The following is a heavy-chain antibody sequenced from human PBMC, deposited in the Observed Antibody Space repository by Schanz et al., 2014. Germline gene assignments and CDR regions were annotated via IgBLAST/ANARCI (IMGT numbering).Heavy chain of an antibody. J-gene: IGHJ6*02. CDR3: ARGGDYIVVLVAVTREYYYHAMDV. Sequence: QVQLVQSGAEVKKPGASVKVSCKASGYTFAVYYIHWVRQAPGQGLEFMGWISAYNGNTNYAQRRQGRVTMTTDTSTSTAYMELRSLRSDDTAVYYCARGGDYIVVLVAVTREYYYHAMDVGGQGTTVTVSS. CDR2: ISAYNGNT. CDR1: GYTFAVYY. D-gene: IGHD2-15*01. V-gene: IGHV1-18*04.